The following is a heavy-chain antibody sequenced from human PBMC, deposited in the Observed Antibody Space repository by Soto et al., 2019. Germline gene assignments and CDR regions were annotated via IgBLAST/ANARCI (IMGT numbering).Heavy chain of an antibody. J-gene: IGHJ3*02. Sequence: PGGSLRLSCSASGFTFSSYAMHWVRQAPGKGLEYVSAISSNGGSTYYADSVKGRFTISRDNSKNTLYLQMSSLRAEDTAVYYCVKVGWIQLWDAFDIWGQGTMVTVSS. CDR1: GFTFSSYA. D-gene: IGHD5-18*01. CDR3: VKVGWIQLWDAFDI. CDR2: ISSNGGST. V-gene: IGHV3-64D*08.